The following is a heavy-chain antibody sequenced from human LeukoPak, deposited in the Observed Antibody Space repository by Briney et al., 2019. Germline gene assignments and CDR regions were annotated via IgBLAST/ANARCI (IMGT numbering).Heavy chain of an antibody. CDR2: IHNDGTQG. CDR1: GFTFSRLG. D-gene: IGHD3-16*01. J-gene: IGHJ6*03. V-gene: IGHV3-30*02. Sequence: GESLKISCAASGFTFSRLGMQWVRQAPGKGLEWVAVIHNDGTQGQYADSVKGRFTISKDNSQNTLYPQMNNLRDDDTAVYYCAKEGDEFRGYLDVWGKGTTVTVSS. CDR3: AKEGDEFRGYLDV.